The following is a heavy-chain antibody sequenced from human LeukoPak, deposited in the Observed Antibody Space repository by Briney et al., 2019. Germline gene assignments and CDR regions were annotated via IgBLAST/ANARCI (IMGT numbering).Heavy chain of an antibody. V-gene: IGHV3-15*01. CDR3: TTIAVAGTEGFHY. CDR1: GLIFNNAW. D-gene: IGHD6-19*01. J-gene: IGHJ4*02. Sequence: PGESLRLSCAASGLIFNNAWMSWVRQAPGKGLEWVGRIKSKPDGGTTDYAAAVKGRFTISRDDSKTTLFLQMNSLKTEDTAVYYCTTIAVAGTEGFHYWGQGSLVTVSS. CDR2: IKSKPDGGTT.